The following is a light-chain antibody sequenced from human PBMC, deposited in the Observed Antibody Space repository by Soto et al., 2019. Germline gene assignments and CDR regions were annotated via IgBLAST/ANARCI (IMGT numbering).Light chain of an antibody. V-gene: IGKV3D-15*03. CDR1: QSARNY. CDR3: QQYNQWPFT. CDR2: AAS. Sequence: EIVMTQSPATLSVSAGERATLSCRASQSARNYVAWYQQKPGQTPRLLIYAASLRVTGLPARFTASGSGTEFTLTISILQSEDFAVYYCQQYNQWPFTFGPGTKVDIK. J-gene: IGKJ3*01.